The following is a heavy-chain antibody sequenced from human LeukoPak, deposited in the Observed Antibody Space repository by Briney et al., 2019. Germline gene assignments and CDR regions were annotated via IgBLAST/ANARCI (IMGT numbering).Heavy chain of an antibody. CDR3: ARSGCSSTSCYQADY. J-gene: IGHJ4*02. CDR1: GASISSGSYY. V-gene: IGHV4-61*02. D-gene: IGHD2-2*01. Sequence: SETLSLTCTVSGASISSGSYYWNWIRQPAGKGLEWIGRIYTSGNINYNPSLKSRVTISVDTPKNQFSLKLSSVTAADTAVYYCARSGCSSTSCYQADYWGQGTLVTVSS. CDR2: IYTSGNI.